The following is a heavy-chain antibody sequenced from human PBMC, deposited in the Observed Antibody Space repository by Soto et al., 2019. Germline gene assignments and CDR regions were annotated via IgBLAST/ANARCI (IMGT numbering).Heavy chain of an antibody. D-gene: IGHD3-3*01. V-gene: IGHV3-30*18. CDR1: GFIFSRHG. CDR2: TSYDGSNT. CDR3: AKDRGSYDIWSGTQRYYAMDV. Sequence: QGQLVGSGGGVVQPGTSLRLSCAASGFIFSRHGMHWVRQAPGKGLEWVAFTSYDGSNTYYADSVKGRFTISRDNPKNTLFLQMNSLRPNDTALYFCAKDRGSYDIWSGTQRYYAMDVWGQGATVTVSS. J-gene: IGHJ6*02.